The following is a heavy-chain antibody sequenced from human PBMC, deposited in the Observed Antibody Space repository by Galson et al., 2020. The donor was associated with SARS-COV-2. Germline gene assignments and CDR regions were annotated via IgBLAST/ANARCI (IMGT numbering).Heavy chain of an antibody. J-gene: IGHJ4*02. CDR3: LRSVGCDHGGLDY. V-gene: IGHV3-7*01. Sequence: GGSLRLSCAASGFTFSNYWMTWVRQTPGKGLEWVAHIKQDGSGEYYVASVKGRFTISRDNAKNFLYLHMNSLRAEDTAVYYCLRSVGCDHGGLDYWGQGTLVTVSS. CDR2: IKQDGSGE. CDR1: GFTFSNYW. D-gene: IGHD3-16*01.